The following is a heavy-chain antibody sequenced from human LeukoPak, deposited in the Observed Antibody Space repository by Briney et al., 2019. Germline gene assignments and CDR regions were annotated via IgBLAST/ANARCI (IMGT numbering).Heavy chain of an antibody. D-gene: IGHD6-19*01. CDR3: ARGSGPHWEDY. J-gene: IGHJ4*02. V-gene: IGHV1-46*01. Sequence: ASVKVSCKASGYTFTSYYMHWVRQAPGQGLEWMGVINPSGGSTSYAQNFQGRVTMTRDMSTSTVYMDLSSLRSEDTAVYYCARGSGPHWEDYWGQGTLVTVSS. CDR1: GYTFTSYY. CDR2: INPSGGST.